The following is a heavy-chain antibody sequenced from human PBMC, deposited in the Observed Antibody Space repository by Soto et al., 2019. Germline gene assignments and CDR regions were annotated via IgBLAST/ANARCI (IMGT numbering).Heavy chain of an antibody. V-gene: IGHV3-30*18. D-gene: IGHD6-13*01. J-gene: IGHJ4*02. Sequence: WGSLRLSCAASGFTFISYGIHFGRQAPGKWLEWVAVISYDGSNKYYADSVKGRFTISRDNSKNTLYLQMNSLRAEDTAVYYCAKMVAAAGTDYWGQGTLVTVSS. CDR1: GFTFISYG. CDR2: ISYDGSNK. CDR3: AKMVAAAGTDY.